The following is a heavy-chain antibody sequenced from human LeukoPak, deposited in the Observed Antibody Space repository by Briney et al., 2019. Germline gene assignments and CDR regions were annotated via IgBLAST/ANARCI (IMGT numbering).Heavy chain of an antibody. D-gene: IGHD3-9*01. J-gene: IGHJ4*02. Sequence: GGSLRLSCAASGFTFSDYYMSWIRQAPGKGLEWVSYTSSSSSYTNYADSVKGRFTISRDNAKNSLYLQMNSLRAEDTAVYYCARVGQGILTGYASDYWGQGTLVTVSS. CDR3: ARVGQGILTGYASDY. CDR1: GFTFSDYY. V-gene: IGHV3-11*06. CDR2: TSSSSSYT.